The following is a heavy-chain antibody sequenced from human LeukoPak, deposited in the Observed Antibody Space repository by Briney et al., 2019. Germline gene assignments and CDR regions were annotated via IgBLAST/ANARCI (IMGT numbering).Heavy chain of an antibody. J-gene: IGHJ3*02. V-gene: IGHV3-15*01. CDR2: IKSKTDGGTT. CDR3: TTDRYGNAFDI. CDR1: GFTFSNAW. D-gene: IGHD3-16*02. Sequence: GGSLRLSCAASGFTFSNAWLSWVRQAPGKGLEWVGRIKSKTDGGTTDYAAPVKGRFTVSRDDSKNTLYLQMNSLKTEDTAVYYCTTDRYGNAFDIWGQGTMVTVSS.